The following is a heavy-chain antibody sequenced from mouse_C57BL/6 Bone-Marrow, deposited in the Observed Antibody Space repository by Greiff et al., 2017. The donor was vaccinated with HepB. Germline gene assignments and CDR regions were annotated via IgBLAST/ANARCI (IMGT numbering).Heavy chain of an antibody. V-gene: IGHV14-2*01. CDR2: IDPEDGET. D-gene: IGHD1-1*01. J-gene: IGHJ3*01. CDR1: GFNIKDYY. CDR3: ARSYCVWAWGN. Sequence: DVKLQESGAELVKPGASVKLSCTASGFNIKDYYMHWVKQRTEQGLEWIGRIDPEDGETKYAAKFQGKATITADTSSNTAYLQLSSLTSEDSAVYYCARSYCVWAWGNWGQGTLVTVSA.